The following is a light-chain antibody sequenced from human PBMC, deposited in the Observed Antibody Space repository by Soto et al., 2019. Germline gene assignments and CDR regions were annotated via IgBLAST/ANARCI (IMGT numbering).Light chain of an antibody. J-gene: IGKJ1*01. V-gene: IGKV3-15*01. CDR1: QSVSSN. CDR3: QQYDDWPET. CDR2: DAS. Sequence: EKVMTQSPATLSVSPGXXXXLSCRASQSVSSNLAWYQQKPGQAPRLLIYDASTRATGIPARFSGSGSGTEFTLTISSLQSEDLAVYYCQQYDDWPETFGQGTKVDIK.